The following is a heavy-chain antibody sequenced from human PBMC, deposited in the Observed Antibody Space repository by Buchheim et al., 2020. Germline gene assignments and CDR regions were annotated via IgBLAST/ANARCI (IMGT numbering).Heavy chain of an antibody. CDR2: TYYSGST. J-gene: IGHJ5*02. D-gene: IGHD3-10*01. Sequence: QVQLQESGPGLVKPSQTLSLTCTVSGGSISSGDYYWSWIRQPPGKGLEWIGYTYYSGSTYYNPSLKSRVTISVDTSKNQFSLKLSSVTAADTAVYYCARGGDYYGSGSYSKRGFDPWGQGTL. CDR3: ARGGDYYGSGSYSKRGFDP. CDR1: GGSISSGDYY. V-gene: IGHV4-30-4*01.